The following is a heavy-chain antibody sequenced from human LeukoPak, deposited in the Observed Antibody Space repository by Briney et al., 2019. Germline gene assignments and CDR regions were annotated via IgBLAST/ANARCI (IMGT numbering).Heavy chain of an antibody. V-gene: IGHV3-66*01. D-gene: IGHD3-10*01. CDR2: IYSGGST. CDR3: TSPHLWFGELIL. Sequence: GGSLRLSCAASGFTVSSNYMSWVRQAPGKGLEWVSVIYSGGSTYYADSVKGRFTITRDNSKNTLYLQMNSLRAEDTAVYYCTSPHLWFGELILWGQGTLVTVSS. J-gene: IGHJ4*02. CDR1: GFTVSSNY.